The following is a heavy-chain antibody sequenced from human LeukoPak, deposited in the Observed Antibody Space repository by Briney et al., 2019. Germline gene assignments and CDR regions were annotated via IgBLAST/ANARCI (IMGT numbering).Heavy chain of an antibody. CDR3: GRSPDILTGEKFDY. CDR2: MNPKSGGT. CDR1: GYTFTGYY. J-gene: IGHJ4*02. V-gene: IGHV1-2*02. Sequence: ASVKVSCKASGYTFTGYYVHWVRQAPGQGLEWMGWMNPKSGGTNYAQKFEARVTMNRDTSISTAYMELSRLRFDDTAVYYCGRSPDILTGEKFDYWGQGTLVTVSS. D-gene: IGHD3-9*01.